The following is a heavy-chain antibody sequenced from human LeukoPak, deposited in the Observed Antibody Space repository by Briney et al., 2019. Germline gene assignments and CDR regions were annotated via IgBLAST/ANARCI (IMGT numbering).Heavy chain of an antibody. CDR2: INHSGST. J-gene: IGHJ4*02. CDR3: ARGRGH. D-gene: IGHD3-10*01. Sequence: SETLSLTCAVYGGSFSGYYWSWTRQPPGKGLEWIGEINHSGSTNYNPSLKSRVTISVDTSKNQFSLKLSSVTAADTAVYYCARGRGHWGQGTLVTVSS. CDR1: GGSFSGYY. V-gene: IGHV4-34*01.